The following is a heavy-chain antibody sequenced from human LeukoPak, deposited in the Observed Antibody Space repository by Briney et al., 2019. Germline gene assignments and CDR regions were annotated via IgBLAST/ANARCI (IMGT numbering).Heavy chain of an antibody. Sequence: SETLSLTCTVSGGSINSSDHYWAWIRQPPGKGLEWIGSKYYSGDTYYSPSLKSRVTISVDTSKNPFSLKLSSVTAADTAVYYCARATGSGYYFDIWGQGTMVTVSS. J-gene: IGHJ3*02. CDR1: GGSINSSDHY. V-gene: IGHV4-39*01. CDR2: KYYSGDT. CDR3: ARATGSGYYFDI. D-gene: IGHD3-3*01.